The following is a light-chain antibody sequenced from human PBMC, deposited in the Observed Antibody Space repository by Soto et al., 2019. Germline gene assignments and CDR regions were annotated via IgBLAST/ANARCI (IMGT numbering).Light chain of an antibody. V-gene: IGKV3-20*01. Sequence: ESVLTQSPSTLSLSPGARGTLSCRASEPLTGSHLAWYQQKTGQPPRLLISGASTRATGIPHRFIGSGPGTDFTLIITSLEPEVLALYYCLQDGDSLKTFGQGTRWIS. CDR2: GAS. CDR3: LQDGDSLKT. CDR1: EPLTGSH. J-gene: IGKJ1*01.